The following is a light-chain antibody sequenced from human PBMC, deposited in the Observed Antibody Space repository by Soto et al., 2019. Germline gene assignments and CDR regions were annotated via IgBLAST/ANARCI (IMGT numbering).Light chain of an antibody. CDR1: QSVSSY. CDR3: QPYNNSPLT. Sequence: IVLTQSPATLSLSPGERATLSCRASQSVSSYLAWYQQKPGQAPRLLIYDASNRATGIPARFSGSGSGAEFTLTINSLPSEDFEVYYCQPYNNSPLTFGGGTKVDIK. J-gene: IGKJ4*01. CDR2: DAS. V-gene: IGKV3-11*01.